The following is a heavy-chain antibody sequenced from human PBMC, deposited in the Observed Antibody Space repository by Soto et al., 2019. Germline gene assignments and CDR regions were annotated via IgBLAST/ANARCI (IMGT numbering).Heavy chain of an antibody. Sequence: QVQLVQSGDEVRKPGSSVKVSCKASGYIFVNYGIAWVRQAPGQGLEWMGWISPYSGNTHYASKVQGRLTMTTDTHKSTVYMDLASLTSEDTAVYYCAMGDNYVTPTPQDVWGQGTTVTVSS. CDR3: AMGDNYVTPTPQDV. V-gene: IGHV1-18*01. CDR1: GYIFVNYG. D-gene: IGHD3-16*01. J-gene: IGHJ6*02. CDR2: ISPYSGNT.